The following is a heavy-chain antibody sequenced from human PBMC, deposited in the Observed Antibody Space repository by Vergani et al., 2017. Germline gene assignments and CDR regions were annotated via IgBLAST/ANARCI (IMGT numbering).Heavy chain of an antibody. CDR3: AKAQYSGTYPIDY. D-gene: IGHD1-26*01. CDR1: GFPSDDCA. V-gene: IGHV3-9*02. J-gene: IGHJ4*02. Sequence: ELHLVEPGGGLVKPGRSLRLSCAAPGFPSDDCAMHWVRQALGKGLEWVSGINWNSGSIGYADSVKGRFTISIDNAKNSLYLQMNSLRAEDTALYYCAKAQYSGTYPIDYWGQGTLVTVSS. CDR2: INWNSGSI.